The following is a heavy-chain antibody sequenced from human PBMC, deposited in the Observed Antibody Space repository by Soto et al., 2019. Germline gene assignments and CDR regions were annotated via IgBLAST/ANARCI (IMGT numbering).Heavy chain of an antibody. CDR1: GYTFTSYG. Sequence: QVQLVQSGAEVKKPGASVKVSCKASGYTFTSYGISWVRQAPGQGLEWMGWISAYNGNTNYAQKLQGRVTMTTDTSTRTAYMELRSLRSDDTAVYYCAGDVSYVVVAASSAEYFQHWGQGTLVTVSS. D-gene: IGHD2-15*01. J-gene: IGHJ1*01. CDR2: ISAYNGNT. CDR3: AGDVSYVVVAASSAEYFQH. V-gene: IGHV1-18*01.